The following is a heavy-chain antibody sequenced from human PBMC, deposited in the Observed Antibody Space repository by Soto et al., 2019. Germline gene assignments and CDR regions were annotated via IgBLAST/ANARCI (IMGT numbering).Heavy chain of an antibody. D-gene: IGHD3-16*02. CDR1: GGSPSRYY. Sequence: ASETLSPPRTVSGGSPSRYYWSWIRQPPGKGLEWIGYFYYSGSTNSNPSLKSRVTISVDTSKNQFSLKLSSVTAADTAVYYCARAPETPPIVRVVVPYFFDSWGQGTLVTVSS. CDR3: ARAPETPPIVRVVVPYFFDS. CDR2: FYYSGST. V-gene: IGHV4-59*08. J-gene: IGHJ4*02.